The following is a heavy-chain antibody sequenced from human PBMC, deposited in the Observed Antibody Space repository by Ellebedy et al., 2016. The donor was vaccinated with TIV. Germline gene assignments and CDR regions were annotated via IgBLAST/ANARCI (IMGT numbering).Heavy chain of an antibody. V-gene: IGHV3-21*01. J-gene: IGHJ3*02. Sequence: GESLKISCAVSGFTFSDYSMNWVRQAPGKGLEWVSSISDFSAYRFYADSVKGRFTISRDNAKNSLYLQMDSLRAEDTAVYYCARDTVPAALDAFDIWGQGTMVTVSS. D-gene: IGHD2-2*01. CDR3: ARDTVPAALDAFDI. CDR1: GFTFSDYS. CDR2: ISDFSAYR.